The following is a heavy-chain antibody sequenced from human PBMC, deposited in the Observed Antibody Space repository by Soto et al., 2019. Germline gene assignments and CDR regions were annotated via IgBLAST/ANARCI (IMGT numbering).Heavy chain of an antibody. CDR1: GYTFTGYY. D-gene: IGHD5-12*01. Sequence: ASVKVSCKASGYTFTGYYMHWVRQAPGQGLEWMGWINPNSGGTNYAQKFQGRVTMTRDTSISTAYMELSRLRSDDTAVYYCARASRGYSGYDQYYFDYWGQGTRVTVSS. CDR2: INPNSGGT. CDR3: ARASRGYSGYDQYYFDY. V-gene: IGHV1-2*02. J-gene: IGHJ4*02.